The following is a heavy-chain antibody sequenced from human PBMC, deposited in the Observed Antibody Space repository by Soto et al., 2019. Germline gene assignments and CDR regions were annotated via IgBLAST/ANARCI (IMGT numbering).Heavy chain of an antibody. CDR2: IKSKTDGGTT. Sequence: GGSLRLSCAASGFTFSNAWMNWVRQAPGKGLEWVGRIKSKTDGGTTDYAAPVKGRFTISRDDSKNMLYLQMNSLKTEDTAVYYCTRTNYYGDYVDFWGQGTLVTVSS. CDR3: TRTNYYGDYVDF. V-gene: IGHV3-15*07. D-gene: IGHD4-17*01. J-gene: IGHJ4*02. CDR1: GFTFSNAW.